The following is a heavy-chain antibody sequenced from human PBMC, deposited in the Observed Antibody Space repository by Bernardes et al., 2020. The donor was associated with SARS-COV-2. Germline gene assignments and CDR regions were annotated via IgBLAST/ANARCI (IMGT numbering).Heavy chain of an antibody. Sequence: GGSLRLSCVGSGFRFTDFYMSWIRQAPGKGLEWVSSIDTSSLTIYYADSVRGRFTISRDSYKNSVYLQMDSLRAEDTAVYYCVRDQAAQCEGGVCSRNWFDRWGQGTLVSVSS. CDR2: IDTSSLTI. CDR3: VRDQAAQCEGGVCSRNWFDR. J-gene: IGHJ5*02. D-gene: IGHD2-21*01. V-gene: IGHV3-11*01. CDR1: GFRFTDFY.